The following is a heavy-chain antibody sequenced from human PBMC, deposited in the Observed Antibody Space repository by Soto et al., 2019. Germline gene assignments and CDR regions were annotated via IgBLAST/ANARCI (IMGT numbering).Heavy chain of an antibody. J-gene: IGHJ6*02. CDR1: GYTFTGYY. Sequence: ASVKVSCKASGYTFTGYYMHWVRQAPGQGLEWMGSINPNSGGTDYAQKFQGRVTMTRDASISTAYMEVRSLRSDDTALYYCARGSMYSDRFRYYAMGVWGQGTAVTVSS. CDR2: INPNSGGT. CDR3: ARGSMYSDRFRYYAMGV. D-gene: IGHD2-21*02. V-gene: IGHV1-2*02.